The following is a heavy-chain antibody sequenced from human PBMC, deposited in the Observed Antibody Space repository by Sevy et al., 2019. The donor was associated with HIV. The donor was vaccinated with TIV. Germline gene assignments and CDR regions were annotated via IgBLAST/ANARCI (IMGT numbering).Heavy chain of an antibody. V-gene: IGHV3-20*04. D-gene: IGHD2-21*02. CDR2: INWNGGST. Sequence: GGSLRLSCAASGFVFEDYGMNWVRQAPGKGLECVSGINWNGGSTGYADSVKGRFTISRDNAKNSLYLQMNRLRAEDTAIYYGARDRCDGGACYYFDTWGQGALVTVSS. J-gene: IGHJ4*02. CDR3: ARDRCDGGACYYFDT. CDR1: GFVFEDYG.